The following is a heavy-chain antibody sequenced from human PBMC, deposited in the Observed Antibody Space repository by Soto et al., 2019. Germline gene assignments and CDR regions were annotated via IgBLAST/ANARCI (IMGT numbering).Heavy chain of an antibody. J-gene: IGHJ4*02. Sequence: QVQLVESGGGVVQPGRSLRLSCAASGFTFSSYGMHWVRQAPGKGLEWVAVIWYDVSNKYYADSVKGRFTISRDNSKNTLYLQMNSLRAEDTAVYYCARDYDSSGYPRYYFDYWGQGTLVTVSS. CDR2: IWYDVSNK. CDR3: ARDYDSSGYPRYYFDY. V-gene: IGHV3-33*01. D-gene: IGHD3-22*01. CDR1: GFTFSSYG.